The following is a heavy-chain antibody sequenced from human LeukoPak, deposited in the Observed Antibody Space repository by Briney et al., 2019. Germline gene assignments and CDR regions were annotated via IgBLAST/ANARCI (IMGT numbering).Heavy chain of an antibody. CDR1: GGSISSYY. J-gene: IGHJ4*02. CDR3: ARQVRPPGYSGYGLFDY. CDR2: IYYSGST. V-gene: IGHV4-59*08. Sequence: SETLSLTCSVSGGSISSYYWSWIRQPPGKGLEWIGYIYYSGSTYYNPSLKSRVTISIDTSKNQFSLKLSSVTAADMAVYYCARQVRPPGYSGYGLFDYWGKGALVTVSS. D-gene: IGHD5-12*01.